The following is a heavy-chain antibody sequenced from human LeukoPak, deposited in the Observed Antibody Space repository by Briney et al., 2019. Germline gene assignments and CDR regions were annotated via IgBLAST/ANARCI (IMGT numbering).Heavy chain of an antibody. CDR1: GFTFSSYG. CDR3: AMGVRYCSGGSCYSLYDAFDI. V-gene: IGHV3-30*03. Sequence: PGRSLRLSSAASGFTFSSYGMHWVRQAPGKGLEWVAVISYDGSNKYYADSVKGRFTISRDNSKNTLYLQMNSLRAEDTAVYYCAMGVRYCSGGSCYSLYDAFDIWGQGTMVTVSS. CDR2: ISYDGSNK. D-gene: IGHD2-15*01. J-gene: IGHJ3*02.